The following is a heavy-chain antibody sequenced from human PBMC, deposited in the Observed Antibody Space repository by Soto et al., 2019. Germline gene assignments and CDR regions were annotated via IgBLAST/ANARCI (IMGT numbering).Heavy chain of an antibody. V-gene: IGHV1-8*01. J-gene: IGHJ4*02. CDR3: ARGLPLTMDY. Sequence: ASVKVSCKASGYTFTSYDINWVRQATGQGLEWMGWMNPNSGNTGYAQRFQGRVTITRDTSASTAYMELSSLRSEDTAVFYCARGLPLTMDYWGQGTLVTVSS. D-gene: IGHD2-15*01. CDR1: GYTFTSYD. CDR2: MNPNSGNT.